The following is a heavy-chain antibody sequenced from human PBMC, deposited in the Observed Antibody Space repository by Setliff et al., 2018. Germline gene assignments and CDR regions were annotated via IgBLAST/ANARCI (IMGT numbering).Heavy chain of an antibody. D-gene: IGHD3-3*01. CDR2: IIGSGIST. V-gene: IGHV3-23*01. J-gene: IGHJ4*01. Sequence: LRLSCAASGFSFSSYAMSWVRQAPGKGLEWVSSIIGSGISTYYADSVQGRFTISRDNHKDTLYLQMNSLRVEDTAIYYCAKSPHDFWSGRVFFDYWGQGMLVTVSS. CDR3: AKSPHDFWSGRVFFDY. CDR1: GFSFSSYA.